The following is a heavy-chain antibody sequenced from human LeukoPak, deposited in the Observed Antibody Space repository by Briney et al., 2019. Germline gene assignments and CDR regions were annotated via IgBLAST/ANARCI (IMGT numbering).Heavy chain of an antibody. CDR2: IYTSGST. CDR1: GGSISSGDYY. Sequence: SETLSLTCTVSGGSISSGDYYWSWIRQPAGKGLEWIGRIYTSGSTNYNPSLKSRVTISVDTSKNQFSLKLSSVTAADTAVYYCARLEYYFDYWGQGTLVTVSS. J-gene: IGHJ4*02. CDR3: ARLEYYFDY. D-gene: IGHD3-3*01. V-gene: IGHV4-61*02.